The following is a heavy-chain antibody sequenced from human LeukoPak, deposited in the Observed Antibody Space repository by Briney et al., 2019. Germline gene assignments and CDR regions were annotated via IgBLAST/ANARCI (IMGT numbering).Heavy chain of an antibody. Sequence: GGSLRPSCAASGFTFNTYGMNWVRQAPGKGLEWVAFIQYDGSNKYYAESVKGRFTISRDNSKNTLYLQMNSLRAEDTAVYYCAKSWCTTICYGIYDWGQGTLVTVS. CDR2: IQYDGSNK. J-gene: IGHJ4*02. D-gene: IGHD2-2*01. CDR3: AKSWCTTICYGIYD. V-gene: IGHV3-30*02. CDR1: GFTFNTYG.